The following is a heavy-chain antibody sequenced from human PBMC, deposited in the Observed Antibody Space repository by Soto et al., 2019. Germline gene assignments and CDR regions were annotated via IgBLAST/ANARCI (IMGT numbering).Heavy chain of an antibody. CDR2: IIPLFGTT. V-gene: IGHV1-69*06. D-gene: IGHD3-3*02. CDR3: ASGETIFESAERYYHYGLDV. J-gene: IGHJ6*02. Sequence: QVKLVQSRAEVKKPGPSVRVSCKASEGTFNSYVVSWVRQAPGQGLQWLGGIIPLFGTTNYAHPLEGRVTITADTSTTTAYMELSGVRPRATAVYYCASGETIFESAERYYHYGLDVWGQGTTVIVSS. CDR1: EGTFNSYV.